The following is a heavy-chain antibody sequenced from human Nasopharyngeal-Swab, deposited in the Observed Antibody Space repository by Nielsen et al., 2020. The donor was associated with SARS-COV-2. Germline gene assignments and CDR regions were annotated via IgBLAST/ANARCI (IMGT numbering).Heavy chain of an antibody. CDR3: ARGDFTIFGVGKLDS. CDR2: INTGNDNP. D-gene: IGHD3-3*01. CDR1: GYTFTNYG. V-gene: IGHV1-3*04. Sequence: ASVTVSCKASGYTFTNYGLHWVRQAPEKGLEWLGYINTGNDNPKYSQKFHDRVTFIRDTSANTVSMQLSSLTSEDTAIYYCARGDFTIFGVGKLDSWGQGTLVTVSS. J-gene: IGHJ4*02.